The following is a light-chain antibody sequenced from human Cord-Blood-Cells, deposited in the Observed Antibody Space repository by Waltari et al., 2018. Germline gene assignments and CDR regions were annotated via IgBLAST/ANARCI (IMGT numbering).Light chain of an antibody. CDR1: SSDVGGYNY. J-gene: IGLJ1*01. CDR3: RSYTSSSTPYV. Sequence: QSALTQPASVSGSPGQSITIPCTGSSSDVGGYNYVSWYQQHPGKAPKLMIYEVSNRPSGVSNRFSGSKSGNTASLTISGLQADDEADYYCRSYTSSSTPYVFGTGTKVTVL. CDR2: EVS. V-gene: IGLV2-14*01.